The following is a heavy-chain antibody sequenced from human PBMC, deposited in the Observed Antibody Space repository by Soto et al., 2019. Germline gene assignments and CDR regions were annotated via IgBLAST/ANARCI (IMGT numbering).Heavy chain of an antibody. J-gene: IGHJ4*02. V-gene: IGHV3-23*01. CDR1: GFTFSSYA. D-gene: IGHD2-2*01. CDR2: ISGSGGST. CDR3: AKDRLSGVPAAMPPGYYFDY. Sequence: GGSLRLSCAASGFTFSSYAMSWVRQAPGKGLEWVSAISGSGGSTYYADSVKGRFTISRDNSKNTLYLQMNSLRAEDTAVYYCAKDRLSGVPAAMPPGYYFDYWGQGTLVTVSS.